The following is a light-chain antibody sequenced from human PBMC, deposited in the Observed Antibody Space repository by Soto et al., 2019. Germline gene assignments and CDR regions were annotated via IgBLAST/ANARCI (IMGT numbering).Light chain of an antibody. Sequence: QSVLTQPPSVSGAPGQTVTISCTGSNSNVGGGYDVHWYQQLPGSAPKLLLYANNNRPSGVPDRFSGSKSGTSASLAITGLQAEDEADYYCQSYDPTLNVVFGGGTKLTVL. CDR1: NSNVGGGYD. CDR2: ANN. J-gene: IGLJ2*01. CDR3: QSYDPTLNVV. V-gene: IGLV1-40*01.